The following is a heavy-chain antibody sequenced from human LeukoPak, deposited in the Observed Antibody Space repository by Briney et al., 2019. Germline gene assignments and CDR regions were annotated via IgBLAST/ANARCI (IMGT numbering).Heavy chain of an antibody. D-gene: IGHD5-12*01. CDR1: GFTFSSYS. CDR2: ISSSSSYI. V-gene: IGHV3-21*01. CDR3: ARRPGLGFPFDY. Sequence: GGSLRLSCAASGFTFSSYSMNWVRQAPGKGLEWVSSISSSSSYIYYADSVKGRFTISRDNAKNSLYLQMNSLRAEDTAVYYCARRPGLGFPFDYWGQGTLVTVSS. J-gene: IGHJ4*02.